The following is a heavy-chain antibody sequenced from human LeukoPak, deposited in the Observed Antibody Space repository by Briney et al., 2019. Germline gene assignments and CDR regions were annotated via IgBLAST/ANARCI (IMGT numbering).Heavy chain of an antibody. V-gene: IGHV4-59*08. D-gene: IGHD4-11*01. J-gene: IGHJ4*02. CDR3: AATTVTGSLDY. CDR1: GGSISSYY. Sequence: SETLSLTCTVSGGSISSYYWSWIRQPPGKGLEWIGYIYYSGSTYYNPSLKSRVTISVDTSKNQFSLKLSSVTAADTAVYYCAATTVTGSLDYWGQGTLVTVSS. CDR2: IYYSGST.